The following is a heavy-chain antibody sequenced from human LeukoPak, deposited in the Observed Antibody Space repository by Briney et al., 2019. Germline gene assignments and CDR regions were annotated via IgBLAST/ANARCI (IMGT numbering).Heavy chain of an antibody. Sequence: SVKVSCKASGYTFTSYAISWVRQAPGQGLEWMGGIIPIFGTANYAQKFQGRVTITADESTSTAYMELSSLRSEDTAVYYCARDGWEYQLLYPPQFDYWGQGTLVTVSS. CDR2: IIPIFGTA. V-gene: IGHV1-69*13. CDR1: GYTFTSYA. CDR3: ARDGWEYQLLYPPQFDY. D-gene: IGHD2-2*02. J-gene: IGHJ4*02.